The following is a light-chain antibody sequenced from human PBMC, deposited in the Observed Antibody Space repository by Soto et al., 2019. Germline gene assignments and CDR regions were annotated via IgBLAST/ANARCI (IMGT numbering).Light chain of an antibody. Sequence: DIQMTQSPSSLSASVGDRVTITCRASQGISTYLNWYQQKPGKAPKLLIYAASSLQSGVPSRFSGSGSETDFTLTIRSLQPEDFATYSCQQSYSTPWTFGQGTKVEIK. CDR1: QGISTY. J-gene: IGKJ1*01. V-gene: IGKV1-39*01. CDR3: QQSYSTPWT. CDR2: AAS.